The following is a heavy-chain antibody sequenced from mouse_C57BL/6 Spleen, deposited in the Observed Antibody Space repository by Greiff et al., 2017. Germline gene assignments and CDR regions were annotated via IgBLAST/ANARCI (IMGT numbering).Heavy chain of an antibody. D-gene: IGHD4-1*01. CDR2: IHPNSGST. CDR1: GFTFTSYW. J-gene: IGHJ2*01. Sequence: QVQLQQPGAELVKPGASVKLSCKASGFTFTSYWMHWVKQRPGQGLEWIGMIHPNSGSTNYNEKFKSKATLTVDKSSRTAYMQLSSLTSEDSAVYYCARREANSYYVDYWGQGTTLTVSS. V-gene: IGHV1-64*01. CDR3: ARREANSYYVDY.